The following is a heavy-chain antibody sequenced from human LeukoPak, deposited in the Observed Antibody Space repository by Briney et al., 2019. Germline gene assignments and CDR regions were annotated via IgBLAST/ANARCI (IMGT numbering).Heavy chain of an antibody. J-gene: IGHJ4*02. V-gene: IGHV3-48*03. CDR2: ISTGGSTI. CDR1: GFTFSSYE. Sequence: GGSLRLSCAASGFTFSSYEMNWVRQAPGKGLSWVSYISTGGSTIYYADSVKGRFTISRDNAKNSLYLQMNSLRVEDTAVYYCARDHYYGPGSSDYWGQGTLVTVSS. CDR3: ARDHYYGPGSSDY. D-gene: IGHD3-10*01.